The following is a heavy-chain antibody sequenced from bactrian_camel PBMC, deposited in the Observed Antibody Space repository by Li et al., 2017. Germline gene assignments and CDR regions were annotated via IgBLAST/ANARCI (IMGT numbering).Heavy chain of an antibody. CDR2: IAPATGTT. V-gene: IGHV3S54*01. J-gene: IGHJ4*01. CDR3: AADLGWCGSRPLQREFRN. D-gene: IGHD2*01. Sequence: HVQLVESGGGSVNAGGSLTLSCAASGSGYISGTACTGWFRQVTGKEREGVAAIAPATGTTFYSDSVKGRFTISHVNANNTLHLQMNALKPEDTAVYYCAADLGWCGSRPLQREFRNWGQGTQVTVS. CDR1: GSGYISGTAC.